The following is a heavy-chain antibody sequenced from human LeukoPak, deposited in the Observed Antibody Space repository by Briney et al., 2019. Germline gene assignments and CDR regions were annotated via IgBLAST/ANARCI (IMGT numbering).Heavy chain of an antibody. J-gene: IGHJ3*02. CDR3: AKVPLESWHAFDI. CDR2: ISGSGGST. CDR1: GFTFSSYA. V-gene: IGHV3-23*01. Sequence: GGSLRLSCAASGFTFSSYAMSWVRQAPGKGLEWVSAISGSGGSTYYADSVKGRFTISRDNSKNTLYLQMNSLRAEGTAVYYCAKVPLESWHAFDIWGQGTMVTVSS.